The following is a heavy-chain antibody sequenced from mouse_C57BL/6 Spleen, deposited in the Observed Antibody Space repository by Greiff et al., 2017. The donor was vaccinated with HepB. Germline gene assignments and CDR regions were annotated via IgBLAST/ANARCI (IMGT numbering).Heavy chain of an antibody. CDR2: INPNYGTT. CDR3: AVYYDYAWFAY. Sequence: VQLQQSGPELVKPGASVKISCKASGYSFTDYNMNWVKQSNGKSLEWLGVINPNYGTTRYTQKFTGKATLTVDQSSSTAYMQLNSLASEDSAVYYCAVYYDYAWFAYWGQGTLVTVSA. V-gene: IGHV1-39*01. D-gene: IGHD2-4*01. J-gene: IGHJ3*01. CDR1: GYSFTDYN.